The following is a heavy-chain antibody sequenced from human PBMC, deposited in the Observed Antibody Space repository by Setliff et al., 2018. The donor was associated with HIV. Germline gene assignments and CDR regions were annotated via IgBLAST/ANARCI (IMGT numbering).Heavy chain of an antibody. CDR2: ITWNSDFL. CDR1: GFNFYDFG. D-gene: IGHD6-19*01. Sequence: GGSLRLSCQGSGFNFYDFGMHWVRQVPGKGLEWVSSITWNSDFLTYAASVKGRFVVSRDNAMNSLYLQMSSLTRDDTALYFCVRDGSEAGQSFSYMDVWGKGTKVTVSS. V-gene: IGHV3-9*01. J-gene: IGHJ6*03. CDR3: VRDGSEAGQSFSYMDV.